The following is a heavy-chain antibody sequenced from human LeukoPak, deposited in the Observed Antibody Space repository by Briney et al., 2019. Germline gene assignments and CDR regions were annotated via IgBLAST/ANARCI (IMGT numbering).Heavy chain of an antibody. V-gene: IGHV4-59*01. J-gene: IGHJ4*02. CDR1: GGSISSYY. CDR2: IYYSGTT. CDR3: ASYGDYAPFDY. Sequence: SETLSLTCTVSGGSISSYYWSWIRQPPGKGLEWIGYIYYSGTTKYNPSLKSRVTISVDTSKNRFSLKLTSVTAADTAVYYCASYGDYAPFDYWGQGTLVTVSS. D-gene: IGHD4-17*01.